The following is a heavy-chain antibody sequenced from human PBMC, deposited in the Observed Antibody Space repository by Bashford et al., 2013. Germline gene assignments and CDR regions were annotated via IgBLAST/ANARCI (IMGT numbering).Heavy chain of an antibody. CDR1: GFTFSNAW. D-gene: IGHD3-10*01. V-gene: IGHV3-15*01. CDR3: ATGKTGNYYYYGMDV. CDR2: IKSKTDGGTT. J-gene: IGHJ6*02. Sequence: GSLRLSCAAYGFTFSNAWMTWVRQAPGKGLEWVGRIKSKTDGGTTDYAAPVKGRFTISRDDSKNTLYLQMNSLKTEDTAVYYCATGKTGNYYYYGMDVWGQGTTVTVSS.